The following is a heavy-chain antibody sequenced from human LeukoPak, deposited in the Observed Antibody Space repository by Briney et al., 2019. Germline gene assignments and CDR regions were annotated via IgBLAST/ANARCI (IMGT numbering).Heavy chain of an antibody. CDR1: GGSFSGYY. CDR2: IYYSGST. V-gene: IGHV4-30-4*08. CDR3: ARDTAFLTMVRGVIEDDAFDI. J-gene: IGHJ3*02. D-gene: IGHD3-10*01. Sequence: SETLSLTCAVYGGSFSGYYWNWIRQPPGKGLEWIGYIYYSGSTYYNPSLKSRVTISVDTSKNQFSLKLSSVTAADTAVYYCARDTAFLTMVRGVIEDDAFDIWGQGTMVTVSS.